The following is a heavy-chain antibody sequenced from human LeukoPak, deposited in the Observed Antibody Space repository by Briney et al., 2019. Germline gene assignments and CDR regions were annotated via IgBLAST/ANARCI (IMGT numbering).Heavy chain of an antibody. CDR3: ASRRPHSGYPIY. J-gene: IGHJ4*02. V-gene: IGHV3-48*01. D-gene: IGHD5-12*01. Sequence: GGSLRLSCGASGFTFSSYSMNWVRQAPGKGLEWVSYISSSSSTIYYAYSVTGRFTIYRDNAKNSLYLQMNSLRAEDTAVYYCASRRPHSGYPIYWGQGTLVTVSS. CDR1: GFTFSSYS. CDR2: ISSSSSTI.